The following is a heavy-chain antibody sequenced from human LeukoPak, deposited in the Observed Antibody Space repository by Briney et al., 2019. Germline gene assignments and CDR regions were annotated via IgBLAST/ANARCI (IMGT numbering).Heavy chain of an antibody. V-gene: IGHV3-66*01. CDR2: IYSGNTI. Sequence: GGSLRLSCVVSGFSVSNNYVSWVRQAPGKGLEWVSVIYSGNTIKYADSVKGRFTISRDNSKNTVYLQMSSPRAEDTALYYCATIGTGDYRDDSWGQGTLVTVSS. CDR1: GFSVSNNY. CDR3: ATIGTGDYRDDS. J-gene: IGHJ5*01. D-gene: IGHD3/OR15-3a*01.